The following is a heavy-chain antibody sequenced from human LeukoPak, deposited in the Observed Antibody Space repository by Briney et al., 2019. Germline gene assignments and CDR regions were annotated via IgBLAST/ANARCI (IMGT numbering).Heavy chain of an antibody. Sequence: GGSLRLSCAASGFTFSSYSMNWVRQAPGKGLEWVSYISSSSSTIYYADSVKGRFTISKDNAKNSLYLQMNSLRAEDTAVYYRARHSSGWYGAIDYWGQGTLVTVSS. CDR1: GFTFSSYS. V-gene: IGHV3-48*01. D-gene: IGHD6-19*01. CDR2: ISSSSSTI. J-gene: IGHJ4*02. CDR3: ARHSSGWYGAIDY.